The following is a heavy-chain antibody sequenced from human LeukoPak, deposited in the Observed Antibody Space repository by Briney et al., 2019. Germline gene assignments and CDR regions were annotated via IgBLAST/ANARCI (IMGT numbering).Heavy chain of an antibody. V-gene: IGHV3-48*03. J-gene: IGHJ4*02. CDR2: IYTDSTI. Sequence: PGGSLRLSCEASGFTFSNYEMSWVRQAPGKGLEWLSHIYTDSTIYQADSVKGRFAISRDNAKNSLYLQMNGLRAEDTAIYYCAKAGDATSPGGSFDSWGQGTLVTVSS. D-gene: IGHD3-16*01. CDR1: GFTFSNYE. CDR3: AKAGDATSPGGSFDS.